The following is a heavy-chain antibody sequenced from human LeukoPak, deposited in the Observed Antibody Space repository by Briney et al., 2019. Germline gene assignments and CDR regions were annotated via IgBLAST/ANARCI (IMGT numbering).Heavy chain of an antibody. CDR3: ARTINYYDSSGYLAY. J-gene: IGHJ4*02. V-gene: IGHV3-30*04. CDR2: ISYDGSNK. CDR1: GFTFSSYA. D-gene: IGHD3-22*01. Sequence: GRSLRLSCAASGFTFSSYAMHWVRQAPGKGLEWVGVISYDGSNKYYADSVKGRFTISRDNSKNTLYLQMNSLRAEDTAVYYCARTINYYDSSGYLAYRGQGTLVTVSS.